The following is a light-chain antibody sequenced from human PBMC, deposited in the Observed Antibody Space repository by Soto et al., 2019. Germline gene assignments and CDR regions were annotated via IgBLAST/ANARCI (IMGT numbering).Light chain of an antibody. CDR1: QSVGRN. CDR3: QQYNNRPPWT. V-gene: IGKV3-15*01. J-gene: IGKJ1*01. CDR2: GAS. Sequence: EIVMTQSPATLSVSPGERATLSCRASQSVGRNLAWYQQKPGQAPRLLMYGASTRATGVPARFSGSGSGAEFTLTISSLQSEDFAVYYCQQYNNRPPWTFGQGTKVEIE.